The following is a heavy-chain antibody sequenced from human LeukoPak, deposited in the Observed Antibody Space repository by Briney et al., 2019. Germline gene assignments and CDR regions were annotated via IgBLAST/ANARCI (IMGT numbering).Heavy chain of an antibody. Sequence: ASVKVSCKASGYKFTTFRISWVRQAPGQGLEWLGWISGHNGNTKYIQNVQGRITMTTDTTASTAYMELRSLTTDDTAVYYCTREGTASTGIGPYDFWGQGTLVTVSS. CDR3: TREGTASTGIGPYDF. CDR2: ISGHNGNT. J-gene: IGHJ4*02. V-gene: IGHV1-18*01. D-gene: IGHD6-13*01. CDR1: GYKFTTFR.